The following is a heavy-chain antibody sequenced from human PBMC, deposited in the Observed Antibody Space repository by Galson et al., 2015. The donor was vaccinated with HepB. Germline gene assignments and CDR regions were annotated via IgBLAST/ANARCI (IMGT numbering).Heavy chain of an antibody. Sequence: SLRLSCAASGFTFNKYPMSWVRQAPGKGLEWVSGIIDSGLTTYYADSVKGRFTISRDNYKNTLFLQMNSLRDEDTAVYYRARDLRADYWGQGALVTVSS. V-gene: IGHV3-23*01. J-gene: IGHJ4*02. CDR3: ARDLRADY. CDR1: GFTFNKYP. CDR2: IIDSGLTT.